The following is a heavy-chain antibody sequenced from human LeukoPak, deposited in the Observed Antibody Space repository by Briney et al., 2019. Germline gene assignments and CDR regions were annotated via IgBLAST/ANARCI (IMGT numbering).Heavy chain of an antibody. D-gene: IGHD3-22*01. CDR3: AKGTYYYDSSGYRGEYYFDY. V-gene: IGHV3-48*01. CDR1: GFTFSSYS. J-gene: IGHJ4*02. CDR2: ISSSSSTI. Sequence: GGSLRLSCAASGFTFSSYSMNWVRQAPGKGLEWVSYISSSSSTIYYADSVKGRFTISRDNAKNSLYLQMNSLRAEDTAVYYCAKGTYYYDSSGYRGEYYFDYWGQGTLVTVSS.